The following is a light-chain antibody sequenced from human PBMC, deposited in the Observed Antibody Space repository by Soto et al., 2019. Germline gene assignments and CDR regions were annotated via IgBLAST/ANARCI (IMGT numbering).Light chain of an antibody. CDR3: QQYNNWPRT. CDR1: QSVSSY. Sequence: KQSLATLSLSTGERATLSCGASQSVSSYLAWYQQKPGQAPRLLIYDTSNRATGVPARFSGSGSGTEFTLTISSLQSEDFAVYYCQQYNNWPRTFGQGAKVDIK. V-gene: IGKV3D-15*01. J-gene: IGKJ1*01. CDR2: DTS.